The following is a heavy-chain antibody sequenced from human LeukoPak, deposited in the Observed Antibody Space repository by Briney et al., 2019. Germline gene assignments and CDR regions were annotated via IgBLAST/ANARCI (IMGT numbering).Heavy chain of an antibody. CDR2: INHSGST. CDR3: ARCLHGDYVPYYYYYGMDV. J-gene: IGHJ6*02. CDR1: GGSFSGYY. V-gene: IGHV4-34*01. D-gene: IGHD4-17*01. Sequence: PSETLSLTCAVYGGSFSGYYWSWIRQPPGKGLEWIGEINHSGSTNYNPSLKSRVTISVDTSKNQFSLKLSSVTAAGTAVYYCARCLHGDYVPYYYYYGMDVWGQGTTVTVSS.